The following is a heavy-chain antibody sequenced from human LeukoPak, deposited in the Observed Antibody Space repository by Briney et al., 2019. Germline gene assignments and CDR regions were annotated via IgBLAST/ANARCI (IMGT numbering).Heavy chain of an antibody. Sequence: LETLSLTCAVYGGSFSGYYWSWIRQPPGKGLEWIGEINHSGSTNYNPSLKSRVTISVDTSKNQFSLKLSSVTAADTAVYYCARLATTAESYYYYYMDVWGKGTTVTVSS. D-gene: IGHD1-26*01. CDR3: ARLATTAESYYYYYMDV. J-gene: IGHJ6*03. V-gene: IGHV4-34*01. CDR1: GGSFSGYY. CDR2: INHSGST.